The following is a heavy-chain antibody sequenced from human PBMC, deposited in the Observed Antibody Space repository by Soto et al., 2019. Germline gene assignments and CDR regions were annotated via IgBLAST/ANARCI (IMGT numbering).Heavy chain of an antibody. D-gene: IGHD6-13*01. CDR3: AKARSAAAGLFDY. Sequence: EVQLVESGGGLIQPGGSLRLSCAASGFTVSNNYMTWVRQDPGKGLEWVSAIYSGGSTYYADSVKGRFTISRDNSKNTLYLQMNSLRAEDTAVYYCAKARSAAAGLFDYWGQGTLVTVSS. CDR1: GFTVSNNY. J-gene: IGHJ4*02. CDR2: IYSGGST. V-gene: IGHV3-53*01.